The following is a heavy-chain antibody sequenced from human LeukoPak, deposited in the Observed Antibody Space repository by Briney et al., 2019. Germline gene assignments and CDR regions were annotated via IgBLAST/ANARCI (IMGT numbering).Heavy chain of an antibody. J-gene: IGHJ4*02. CDR3: ARGHVCGFSTSCYWDFDY. Sequence: ASVKVSCKASGYTFTSYAMHWVRQAPGQRLEWMGWINAGNGNTKYSQKFQGRVTITRDTSASTAYMELSSLRSEDTAVYYCARGHVCGFSTSCYWDFDYWGQGTLVTVSS. D-gene: IGHD2-2*01. CDR2: INAGNGNT. V-gene: IGHV1-3*01. CDR1: GYTFTSYA.